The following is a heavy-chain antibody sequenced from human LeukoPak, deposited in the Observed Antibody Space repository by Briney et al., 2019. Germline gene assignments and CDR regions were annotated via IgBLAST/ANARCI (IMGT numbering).Heavy chain of an antibody. CDR3: ARAGTAARAAPDFDY. J-gene: IGHJ4*02. CDR1: GGSISSSNW. D-gene: IGHD6-6*01. Sequence: SETLSLTCAVSGGSISSSNWWSWVRQPPGKGLEWIGEIYHNGSTNYNPSLKSRVTISVDKSKNQFSLKLSSVTAADTAVYYCARAGTAARAAPDFDYWGQGTLVTVSS. V-gene: IGHV4-4*02. CDR2: IYHNGST.